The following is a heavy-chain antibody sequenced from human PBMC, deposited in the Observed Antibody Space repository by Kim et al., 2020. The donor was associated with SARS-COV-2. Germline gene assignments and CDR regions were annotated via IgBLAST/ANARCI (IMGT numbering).Heavy chain of an antibody. D-gene: IGHD3-10*01. J-gene: IGHJ5*02. V-gene: IGHV4-39*01. CDR2: IYYSGST. CDR3: ARVGVLWFGELLSNWFDP. CDR1: GGSISSSSYY. Sequence: SETLSLTCTVSGGSISSSSYYWGWIRQPPGKGLEWIGSIYYSGSTYYNPSIKSRVTISVDTSKNQFSLKLSSVTAADTAVYYCARVGVLWFGELLSNWFDPWGQGTLVTVSS.